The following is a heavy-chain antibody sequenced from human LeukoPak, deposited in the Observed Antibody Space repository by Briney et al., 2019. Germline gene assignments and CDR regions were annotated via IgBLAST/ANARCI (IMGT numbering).Heavy chain of an antibody. J-gene: IGHJ4*02. D-gene: IGHD1-20*01. CDR2: INTDGRTT. CDR1: GFTFNNHW. Sequence: GGSLRLSCAASGFTFNNHWMHWVRQAPGKGLVWLSRINTDGRTTDYADSVKGRFTISRDNAKNTLYLQMNSLRAEDTAVYYCGRDVNWNQIDYWGQGSLVTVSS. CDR3: GRDVNWNQIDY. V-gene: IGHV3-74*01.